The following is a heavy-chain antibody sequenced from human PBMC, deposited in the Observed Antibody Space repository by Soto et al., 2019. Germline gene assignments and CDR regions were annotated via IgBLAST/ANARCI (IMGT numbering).Heavy chain of an antibody. J-gene: IGHJ4*02. CDR1: GFTFSSYA. Sequence: EVQLLESGGGLVQPGGSLRLSCAASGFTFSSYAMSWVRQAPGKGLEWVSAISGSGGSTYYADSVKGRFTISRDNSKNTLYLQMNGLRAEDTAVYYCAKDLGDLYCTNGVCLVDYWGQGTLVTVSS. CDR2: ISGSGGST. V-gene: IGHV3-23*01. D-gene: IGHD2-8*01. CDR3: AKDLGDLYCTNGVCLVDY.